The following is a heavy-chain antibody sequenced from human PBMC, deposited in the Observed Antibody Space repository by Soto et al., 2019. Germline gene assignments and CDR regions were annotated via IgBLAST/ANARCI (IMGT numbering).Heavy chain of an antibody. CDR1: GYSFTSYW. Sequence: GESLKISCKGSGYSFTSYWIGWVRQMPGKGLEWMGIIYPGDSDTRYSPSFQGQVTIAADKSISTAYLQRRSLKASDAAMYYCARRNRIVGASHDAFDIWGQGTMVTVSS. J-gene: IGHJ3*02. CDR3: ARRNRIVGASHDAFDI. D-gene: IGHD1-26*01. CDR2: IYPGDSDT. V-gene: IGHV5-51*01.